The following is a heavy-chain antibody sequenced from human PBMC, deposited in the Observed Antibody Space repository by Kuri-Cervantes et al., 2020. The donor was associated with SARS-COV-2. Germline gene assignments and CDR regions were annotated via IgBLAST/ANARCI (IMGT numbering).Heavy chain of an antibody. V-gene: IGHV3-7*01. Sequence: GGSLRLSCAASGFTFSNAWMSWVRQAPGKGLEWVANIKQDGSEKYYVDSVKGRFTISRDNAKNSLYLQMNSLRAEDTAVYYCARDAPSYYDSSGLTDYWGQGTLVTVSS. CDR1: GFTFSNAW. D-gene: IGHD3-22*01. CDR2: IKQDGSEK. CDR3: ARDAPSYYDSSGLTDY. J-gene: IGHJ4*02.